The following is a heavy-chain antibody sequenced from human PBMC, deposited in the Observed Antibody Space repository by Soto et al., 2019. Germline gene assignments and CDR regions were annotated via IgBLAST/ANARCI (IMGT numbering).Heavy chain of an antibody. D-gene: IGHD3-3*01. CDR2: IWYDGSNK. J-gene: IGHJ4*02. CDR3: ADGGEWSFNFVY. CDR1: GFTFSSYG. V-gene: IGHV3-33*01. Sequence: GGSLRLSCAASGFTFSSYGMHWVRQAPGKGLEWVAVIWYDGSNKYYADSVKGRFTISRDNSKNTLYLQMNNLRAEDTAVYYCADGGEWSFNFVYWGQGTLVTVSS.